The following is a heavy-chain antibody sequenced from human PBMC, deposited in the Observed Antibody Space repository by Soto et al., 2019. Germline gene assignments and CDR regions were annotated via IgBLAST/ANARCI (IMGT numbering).Heavy chain of an antibody. CDR2: SYSSGGT. V-gene: IGHV3-23*01. CDR3: AKPAHALLEWAAASCFDS. Sequence: GGSLRLSCAASGFTLGKYTMGWVRQAPGKGLEWVAESYSSGGTEYADSVKGRFTISRDNSENTLYLQMNSLTAEDTAIYYCAKPAHALLEWAAASCFDSWGQGVMVTVSS. D-gene: IGHD3-3*01. CDR1: GFTLGKYT. J-gene: IGHJ4*02.